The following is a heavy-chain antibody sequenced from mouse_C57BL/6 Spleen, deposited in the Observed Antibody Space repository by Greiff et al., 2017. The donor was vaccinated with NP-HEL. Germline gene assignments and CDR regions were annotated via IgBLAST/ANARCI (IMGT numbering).Heavy chain of an antibody. CDR2: INPSSGYT. V-gene: IGHV1-4*01. D-gene: IGHD1-1*01. CDR1: GYTFTSYT. CDR3: AISYYYGSSYEAMDY. Sequence: QVQLQQSGAELARPGASVKMSCKASGYTFTSYTMHWVKQRPGQGLEWIGYINPSSGYTKYNQKFKDKATLTADKSSSTAYMQLSSLTSEDSAVYYCAISYYYGSSYEAMDYWGQGTSVTVSS. J-gene: IGHJ4*01.